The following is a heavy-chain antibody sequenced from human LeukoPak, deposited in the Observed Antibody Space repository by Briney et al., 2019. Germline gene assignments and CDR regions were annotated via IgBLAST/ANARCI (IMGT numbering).Heavy chain of an antibody. Sequence: GGSLRLSCAASGFTFSSYAMSWVRQAPGKGLEWVSAISGSGGSTYHADSVKGRFTISRDNSKNTLYLQMNSLRAEDTAVYYCAKGRRWEPRRDAFDIWGQGTMVTVSS. D-gene: IGHD1-26*01. V-gene: IGHV3-23*01. CDR1: GFTFSSYA. CDR2: ISGSGGST. CDR3: AKGRRWEPRRDAFDI. J-gene: IGHJ3*02.